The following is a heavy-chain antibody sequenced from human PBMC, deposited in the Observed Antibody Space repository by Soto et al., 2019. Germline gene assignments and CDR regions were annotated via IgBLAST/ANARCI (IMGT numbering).Heavy chain of an antibody. CDR1: GYTFTNYD. Sequence: QVQLVQSGAELKQPGASVKVSCQASGYTFTNYDINWVRQATGQGLEWMGLMNPRSGNRGYAQKFQGRVTMTRDHSVNTAYMELTTLTSDDTAMYYCARGPTGTDEMQDAFDFWGKGTLVTVSP. D-gene: IGHD2-21*02. CDR2: MNPRSGNR. CDR3: ARGPTGTDEMQDAFDF. V-gene: IGHV1-8*01. J-gene: IGHJ3*01.